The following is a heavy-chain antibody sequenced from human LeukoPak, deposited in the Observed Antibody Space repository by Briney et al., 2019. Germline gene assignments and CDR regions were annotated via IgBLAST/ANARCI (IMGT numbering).Heavy chain of an antibody. Sequence: ASVKVSCKASGYTFTSYDINWVRQATGQGLEWMGWMNPNSGNTGYAQKFQGRVTITRDTSASTAYMELSSLRSEDTAVYYCARDPEAALGLWFGEWELDYWGQGTLVTVSS. CDR3: ARDPEAALGLWFGEWELDY. CDR1: GYTFTSYD. V-gene: IGHV1-8*01. J-gene: IGHJ4*02. CDR2: MNPNSGNT. D-gene: IGHD3-10*01.